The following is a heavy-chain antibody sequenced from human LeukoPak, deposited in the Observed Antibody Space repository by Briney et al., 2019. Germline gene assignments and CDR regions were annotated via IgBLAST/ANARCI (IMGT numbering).Heavy chain of an antibody. V-gene: IGHV3-23*01. D-gene: IGHD2-15*01. Sequence: GGSLRLSCAASGFTFIYYGMSWVRQAPGKGLEWVSTINESGGGTNYADSVRGRFTISRDNSKNTLSLQMNSLRAEDTAVYYCAKWGCSGSDCYPFAYWGQGTLVTVSS. CDR3: AKWGCSGSDCYPFAY. CDR1: GFTFIYYG. J-gene: IGHJ4*02. CDR2: INESGGGT.